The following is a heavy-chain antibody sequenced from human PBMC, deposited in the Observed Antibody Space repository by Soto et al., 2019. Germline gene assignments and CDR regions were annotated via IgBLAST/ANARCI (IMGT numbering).Heavy chain of an antibody. CDR3: ARCPAESCYGLDY. D-gene: IGHD2-15*01. J-gene: IGHJ4*02. CDR1: GFTFSSYA. V-gene: IGHV3-30-3*01. CDR2: ISYDGSNK. Sequence: GGSLRLSCAASGFTFSSYAMHWVRQAPGKGLEWVAVISYDGSNKYYADSVKGRFTISRDNSKNTLYLQMNSLRAEDTTVYYGARCPAESCYGLDYRGQGTLVTVSS.